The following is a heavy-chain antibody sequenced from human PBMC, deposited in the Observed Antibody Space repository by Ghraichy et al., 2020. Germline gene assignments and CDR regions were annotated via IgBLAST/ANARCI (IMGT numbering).Heavy chain of an antibody. Sequence: GESLNISCTASGFTFSDAWMTWVRQAPGKGLECVGRIKSKTSGGTADYAAPVKDRFAISRDDSKNTLYLQLNSLKVEDTAVYYCTTTFSSGWYVYWGQGTLGSVAS. CDR1: GFTFSDAW. CDR2: IKSKTSGGTA. D-gene: IGHD6-19*01. V-gene: IGHV3-15*01. J-gene: IGHJ4*02. CDR3: TTTFSSGWYVY.